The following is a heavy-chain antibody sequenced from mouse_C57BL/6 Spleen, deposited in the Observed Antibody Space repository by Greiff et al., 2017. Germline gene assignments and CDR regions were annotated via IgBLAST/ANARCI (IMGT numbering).Heavy chain of an antibody. V-gene: IGHV1-61*01. J-gene: IGHJ3*01. CDR3: ARRDYYGSSLFAY. CDR2: IYPSDSET. CDR1: GYPFPGSW. Sequence: QVQLQQPGAELVRPGSSVKLSCRASGYPFPGSWRDWVKRRPGQGLEGIGNIYPSDSETHYNQKFKDKATLTVDKSSSTAYMQLSSLTSEDSAVYYCARRDYYGSSLFAYWGQGTLVTVSA. D-gene: IGHD1-1*01.